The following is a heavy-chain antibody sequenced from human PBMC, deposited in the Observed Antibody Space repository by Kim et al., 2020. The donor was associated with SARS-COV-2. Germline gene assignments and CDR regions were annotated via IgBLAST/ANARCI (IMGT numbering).Heavy chain of an antibody. J-gene: IGHJ4*02. V-gene: IGHV3-64*02. D-gene: IGHD4-17*01. CDR3: ARDPQGDYGGNPLDY. Sequence: DSVKGRLIISRDNAKNTLFLHMDSLRAEDSGVYYCARDPQGDYGGNPLDYWGQGTLVTVSS.